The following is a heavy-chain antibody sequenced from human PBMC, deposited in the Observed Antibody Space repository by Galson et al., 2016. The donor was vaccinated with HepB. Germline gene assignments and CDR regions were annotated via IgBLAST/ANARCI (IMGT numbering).Heavy chain of an antibody. J-gene: IGHJ4*02. CDR2: INPNGGRT. Sequence: SVKVSCKASGYSFTTSYMHWVRQAPGQGLEWMGMINPNGGRTRYPQKFQGRVTMTRDTSTSTVYMDLNSLRSEDTAVYYCARGARPLTAVMHRRGHLDCWGQGTLVTVSS. CDR1: GYSFTTSY. V-gene: IGHV1-46*01. D-gene: IGHD4-17*01. CDR3: ARGARPLTAVMHRRGHLDC.